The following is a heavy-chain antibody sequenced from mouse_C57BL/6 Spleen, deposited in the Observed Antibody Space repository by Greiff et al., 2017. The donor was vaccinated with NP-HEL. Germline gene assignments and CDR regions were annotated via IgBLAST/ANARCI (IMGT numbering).Heavy chain of an antibody. CDR1: GYTFTSYG. J-gene: IGHJ4*01. CDR2: IYPRSGNT. V-gene: IGHV1-81*01. D-gene: IGHD1-1*01. Sequence: QVQLKQSGAELARPGASVKLSCKASGYTFTSYGISWVKQRTGQGLEWIGEIYPRSGNTYYNEKFKGKATLTADKSSSTAYMELRSLTSEDSAVYFCARGFYYGSSYYAMDYWGQGTSVTVSS. CDR3: ARGFYYGSSYYAMDY.